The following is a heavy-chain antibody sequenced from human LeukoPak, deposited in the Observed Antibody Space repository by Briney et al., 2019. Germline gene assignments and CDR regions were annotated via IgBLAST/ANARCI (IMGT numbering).Heavy chain of an antibody. CDR2: IKQDGSQK. CDR1: GFTFSNYW. D-gene: IGHD6-6*01. V-gene: IGHV3-7*01. J-gene: IGHJ4*02. Sequence: GGSLRLSCAASGFTFSNYWMSWVRQAPGKGLEWVANIKQDGSQKYYVDSVKGRFTISRDNAKNSQYLQMNSLRAEDTAMYYCARIGYSSSSFGYWGQGTLVTVSS. CDR3: ARIGYSSSSFGY.